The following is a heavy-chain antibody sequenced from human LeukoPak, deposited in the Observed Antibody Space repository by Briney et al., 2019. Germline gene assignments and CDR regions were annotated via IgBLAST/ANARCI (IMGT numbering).Heavy chain of an antibody. CDR2: ISWNSGSI. CDR1: GFTFDDYA. J-gene: IGHJ6*03. D-gene: IGHD4-11*01. V-gene: IGHV3-9*01. CDR3: ARLQSNYYYYYYMNV. Sequence: GGSLRLSCAASGFTFDDYAMHWVRQAPGKGLEWVSSISWNSGSIGYADSVKGRFTISRDNAKNSLYLQMNSLRAEDTAVYYCARLQSNYYYYYYMNVWGKGTTVTVSS.